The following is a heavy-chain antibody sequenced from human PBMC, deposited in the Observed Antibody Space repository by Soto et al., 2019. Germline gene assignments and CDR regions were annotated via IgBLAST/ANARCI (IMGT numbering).Heavy chain of an antibody. D-gene: IGHD1-1*01. CDR2: IMSKTDGGTT. CDR3: TSDSGMTDYAFDS. J-gene: IGHJ4*02. V-gene: IGHV3-15*01. CDR1: VFTFSKAW. Sequence: PRGSLRLSCSTSVFTFSKAWVGWVRQAPGKGLEWVGRIMSKTDGGTTDYAAPVKGRFTISRDDSKSTLSLQMNSLKTEDTAFYYCTSDSGMTDYAFDSWGQGTLATVPS.